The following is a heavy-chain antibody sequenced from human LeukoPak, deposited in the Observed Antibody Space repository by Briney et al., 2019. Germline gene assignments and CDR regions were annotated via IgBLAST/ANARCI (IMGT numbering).Heavy chain of an antibody. D-gene: IGHD3-16*01. CDR1: GFTLSDYD. Sequence: GGSLRLSCSASGFTLSDYDMNWVRQAPGKELEWVSSISGLSSHIYYGDSVKGRFSISRDNAKNSLYLQMNSLGAEDTAIYYCGRAFPPLRTSSAGDLWGQGTLVTVSS. CDR2: ISGLSSHI. V-gene: IGHV3-21*01. J-gene: IGHJ4*02. CDR3: GRAFPPLRTSSAGDL.